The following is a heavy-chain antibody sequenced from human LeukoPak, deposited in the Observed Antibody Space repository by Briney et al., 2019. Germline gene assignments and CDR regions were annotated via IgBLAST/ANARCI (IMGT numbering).Heavy chain of an antibody. J-gene: IGHJ3*02. CDR1: GGSISSYY. Sequence: SETLSLTCTVSGGSISSYYWSWIRQPAGKGLEWIGRIYTSGSTNYNPSLKSRVTMSVDTSKNQFSLRLSSVTAADTAVYYCARDHPNYDILTGYYKGYDAFDIWGQGTMVSVSS. CDR2: IYTSGST. D-gene: IGHD3-9*01. CDR3: ARDHPNYDILTGYYKGYDAFDI. V-gene: IGHV4-4*07.